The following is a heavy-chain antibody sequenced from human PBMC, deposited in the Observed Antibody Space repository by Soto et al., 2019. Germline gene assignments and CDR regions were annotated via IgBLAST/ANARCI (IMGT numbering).Heavy chain of an antibody. CDR1: GGSVSSGSYQ. V-gene: IGHV4-61*01. J-gene: IGHJ6*02. CDR2: IHVSGST. Sequence: SETLSLTCTVSGGSVSSGSYQWTWIRQPPGKGLEWIGYIHVSGSTNDNPSLKGRVTMSMDTSKNQFSLKLRCVTAADTAVYYCARDRHGMDVWGQGTKATVSS. CDR3: ARDRHGMDV.